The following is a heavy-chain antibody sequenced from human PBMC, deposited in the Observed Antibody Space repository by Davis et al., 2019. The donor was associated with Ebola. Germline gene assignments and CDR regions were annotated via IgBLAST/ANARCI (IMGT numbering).Heavy chain of an antibody. CDR3: ARELPGAFDY. D-gene: IGHD1-26*01. V-gene: IGHV4-59*02. CDR2: IYYSGST. Sequence: SETLSLTCSVSGGSVGSDYWSWIRQPPGKGLEWIGYIYYSGSTKYNPSLKSRVTMSVDSSKSQFSLGVSSVTAADTAVYYCARELPGAFDYWGQGTLVTVSS. J-gene: IGHJ4*02. CDR1: GGSVGSDY.